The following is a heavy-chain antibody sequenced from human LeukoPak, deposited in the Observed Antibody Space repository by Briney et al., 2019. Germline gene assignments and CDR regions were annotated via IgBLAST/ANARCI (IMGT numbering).Heavy chain of an antibody. CDR3: AKESGGYSRVSYFDY. D-gene: IGHD3-22*01. J-gene: IGHJ4*02. CDR2: ISGSGGST. Sequence: RPGGSLRLSCAASGFTFSSYAMSWVRQAPGKGLEGVSAISGSGGSTYYADSVKGRFTISRDNSKNTLYLQMNSLRAEDTAVYYCAKESGGYSRVSYFDYWGQGTLVTVSS. V-gene: IGHV3-23*01. CDR1: GFTFSSYA.